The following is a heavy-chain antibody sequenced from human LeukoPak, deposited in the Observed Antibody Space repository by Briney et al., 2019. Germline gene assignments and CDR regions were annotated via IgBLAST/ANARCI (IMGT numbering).Heavy chain of an antibody. CDR2: IKQDASEE. Sequence: GGSLRLSCAAAGFTFSNYWMSWVRQAPGKGLEWVAKIKQDASEENYVDSVKGRFTISRDNAKNSLFLQMNSLRAEDTAVYYCAELGITMIGGVWGKGTTVTISS. CDR3: AELGITMIGGV. CDR1: GFTFSNYW. J-gene: IGHJ6*04. D-gene: IGHD3-10*02. V-gene: IGHV3-7*01.